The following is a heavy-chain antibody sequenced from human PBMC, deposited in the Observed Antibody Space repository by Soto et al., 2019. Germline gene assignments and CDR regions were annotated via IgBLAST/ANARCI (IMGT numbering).Heavy chain of an antibody. CDR2: IYPGDSDT. CDR1: GYAFTSYW. J-gene: IGHJ5*02. CDR3: ARGYCTTTICDPWFDP. Sequence: GESLKISCKGSGYAFTSYWIAWVRQMPGKGLEWMGIIYPGDSDTRYSPSFQGQVTISADKSITTAYLQWSSLKASDTAMYYCARGYCTTTICDPWFDPWGQGILVTVSS. V-gene: IGHV5-51*01. D-gene: IGHD2-2*01.